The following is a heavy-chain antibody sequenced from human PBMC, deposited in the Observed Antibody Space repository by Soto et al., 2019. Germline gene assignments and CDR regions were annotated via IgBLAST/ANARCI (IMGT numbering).Heavy chain of an antibody. CDR1: GFTFSTYW. D-gene: IGHD3-16*01. CDR2: IKTDGSVT. CDR3: ARDRGGSHDY. Sequence: EVQLVESGGGLLQPGGSLRLSCAASGFTFSTYWMHWVRQAPGKGLVWVSRIKTDGSVTTYADSVKGRFTISRDNAKNTRYLQMNPRSAEDTAVYDWARDRGGSHDYGGRGPLFTVPS. V-gene: IGHV3-74*01. J-gene: IGHJ4*02.